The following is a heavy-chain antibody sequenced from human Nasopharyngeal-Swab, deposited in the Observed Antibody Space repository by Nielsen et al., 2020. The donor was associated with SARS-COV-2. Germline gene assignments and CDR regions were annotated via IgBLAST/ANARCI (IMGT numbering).Heavy chain of an antibody. CDR1: GFTFSSYS. CDR3: AKLDIGGWLGSTTGYFDY. CDR2: ISSSSSTI. D-gene: IGHD2/OR15-2a*01. Sequence: LSLTCAASGFTFSSYSMNWVRQAPGKGLEWVSYISSSSSTIYYADSVKGRFTISRDNAKNSLYLQMNSLRAEDTAVYFCAKLDIGGWLGSTTGYFDYWGQGTLVTVSS. J-gene: IGHJ4*02. V-gene: IGHV3-48*01.